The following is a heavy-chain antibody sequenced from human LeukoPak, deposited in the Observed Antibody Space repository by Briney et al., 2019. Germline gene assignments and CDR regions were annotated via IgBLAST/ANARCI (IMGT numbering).Heavy chain of an antibody. V-gene: IGHV3-33*01. D-gene: IGHD3-10*01. CDR2: IWYDGSNK. CDR1: GFTFSSYG. J-gene: IGHJ4*02. CDR3: ARDSGRIRGVFDH. Sequence: GRSLRLSCAASGFTFSSYGMHWVRQAPGKGLEWVAVIWYDGSNKYYADSVKGRFTISRDNSKNTLYLQMNSLRAEDTAVYYCARDSGRIRGVFDHWGQGTLVTVSS.